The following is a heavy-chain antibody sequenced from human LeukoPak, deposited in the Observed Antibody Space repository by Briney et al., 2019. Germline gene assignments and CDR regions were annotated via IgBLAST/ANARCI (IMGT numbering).Heavy chain of an antibody. J-gene: IGHJ6*03. CDR1: GFTFSSYT. CDR3: ARVTMGATIANYYYYYMDV. D-gene: IGHD3-3*01. V-gene: IGHV3-64*02. CDR2: IISNGGST. Sequence: GGSLRLSCAASGFTFSSYTMHWVRQAPGKGLEYVSAIISNGGSTHYADSVKGRFTISRDNSKNTLFLQMGSLRAEDMAVYYCARVTMGATIANYYYYYMDVWGTGNTVTVSS.